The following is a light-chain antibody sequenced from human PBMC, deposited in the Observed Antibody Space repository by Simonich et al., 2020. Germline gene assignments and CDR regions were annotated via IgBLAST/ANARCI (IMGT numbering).Light chain of an antibody. V-gene: IGLV2-14*03. Sequence: QSALTQPASVSGSPGQSITISCTGTSSDVGGYHFVSWYQQPPGKAPKLMIYDVNKRPSGVSNRFSGSKSGNTASLTISGLQAEDEADYYCSSYTSSSTLVFGGGTKLTVL. CDR1: SSDVGGYHF. CDR3: SSYTSSSTLV. CDR2: DVN. J-gene: IGLJ2*01.